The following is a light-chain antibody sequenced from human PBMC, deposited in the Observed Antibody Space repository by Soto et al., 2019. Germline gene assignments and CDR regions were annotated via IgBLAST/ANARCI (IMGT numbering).Light chain of an antibody. CDR3: SSYAGRTLYV. J-gene: IGLJ1*01. CDR1: SSDVGGYDY. Sequence: QSVLTQPPSASGSPGRSVTIACAGTSSDVGGYDYVSWYQQPPGKAPKLLIHEVTKRPSGVPDRFSGSKSGNTASLTVSGLQAEDEADYYCSSYAGRTLYVFGTGTKVTVL. CDR2: EVT. V-gene: IGLV2-8*01.